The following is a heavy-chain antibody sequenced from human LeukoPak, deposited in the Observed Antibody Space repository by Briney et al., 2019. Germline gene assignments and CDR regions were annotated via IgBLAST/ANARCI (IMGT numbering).Heavy chain of an antibody. Sequence: SETLSLTRTVSGGSISSYYWSWIRQPPGKGLEWIGYIYYSGSTNYNPSLKSRVTISVDTSKNQFSLKLSSVTAADTAVYYCARVRYFRDAFDIWGQGTMVTVSS. D-gene: IGHD3-9*01. J-gene: IGHJ3*02. CDR3: ARVRYFRDAFDI. CDR1: GGSISSYY. CDR2: IYYSGST. V-gene: IGHV4-59*01.